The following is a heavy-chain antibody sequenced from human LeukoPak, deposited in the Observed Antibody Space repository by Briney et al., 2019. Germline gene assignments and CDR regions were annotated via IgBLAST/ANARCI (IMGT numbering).Heavy chain of an antibody. D-gene: IGHD5-18*01. V-gene: IGHV1-18*01. CDR3: ARAILDTTMDGIDYFDY. CDR1: GYTFTSYG. Sequence: ASVKVSCKASGYTFTSYGISWVRQAPGQGLVWMGWITAYNGKTNYAQNLQGRVTMTTDTSTSTAYMELRSLRSDDTAVYYCARAILDTTMDGIDYFDYWGQGALVTVSS. CDR2: ITAYNGKT. J-gene: IGHJ4*02.